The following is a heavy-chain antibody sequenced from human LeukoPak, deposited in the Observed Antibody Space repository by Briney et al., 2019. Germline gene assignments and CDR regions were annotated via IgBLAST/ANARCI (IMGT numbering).Heavy chain of an antibody. V-gene: IGHV3-7*01. Sequence: PGGSLRLSCAASGFTFSSYWMTWVRQAPGKGLEWVANIKQDGSAKSYVDSVKGRFTIPRDNAKNSLFLQMNSLRAEDTAIYYCARLGIEPRYFYSWGQGTLVTVSS. J-gene: IGHJ4*02. D-gene: IGHD6-13*01. CDR3: ARLGIEPRYFYS. CDR1: GFTFSSYW. CDR2: IKQDGSAK.